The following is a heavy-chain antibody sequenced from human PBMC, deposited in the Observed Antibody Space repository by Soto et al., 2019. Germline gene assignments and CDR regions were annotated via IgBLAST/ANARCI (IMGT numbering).Heavy chain of an antibody. CDR1: GFTFSSYA. J-gene: IGHJ4*02. V-gene: IGHV3-23*01. Sequence: GSLRLSCAASGFTFSSYAMSWVRQAPGKGLEWVSAISGSGGSTYYADSVKGRFTISRDNSKNTLYLQMNSLRAEDTAVYYCAREEYSGYDFRHEGYWGQGTLVTVSS. CDR2: ISGSGGST. CDR3: AREEYSGYDFRHEGY. D-gene: IGHD5-12*01.